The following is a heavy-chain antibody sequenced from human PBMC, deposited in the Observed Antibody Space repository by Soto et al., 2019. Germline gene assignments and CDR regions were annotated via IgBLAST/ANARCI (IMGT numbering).Heavy chain of an antibody. Sequence: EVQLLESGGGLEQPGGSLRLSCEGSGFTFSNYGISWVRQAPGKGLEWFSGISGGGDTYYRDSVKGRFTISRDNSKNTVYLQMNSLRAEDTAVYYCAKWNGYADSWGQGTLVTVSS. D-gene: IGHD5-12*01. CDR2: ISGGGDT. J-gene: IGHJ4*02. CDR3: AKWNGYADS. CDR1: GFTFSNYG. V-gene: IGHV3-23*01.